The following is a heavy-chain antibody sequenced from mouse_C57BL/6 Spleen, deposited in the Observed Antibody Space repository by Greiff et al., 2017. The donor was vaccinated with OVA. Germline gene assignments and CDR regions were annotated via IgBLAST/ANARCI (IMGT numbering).Heavy chain of an antibody. CDR2: IDPSDSYT. CDR3: TPGTEAMDY. CDR1: GYTFTSYW. D-gene: IGHD4-1*01. V-gene: IGHV1-69*01. J-gene: IGHJ4*01. Sequence: QVQLQQPGAELVMPGASVKLSCKASGYTFTSYWMHWVKQRPGQGLEWIGEIDPSDSYTNYNQKFKGKSTLTVDKSSSTAYMQLSSLTSEDSAVYYCTPGTEAMDYWGQGTSVTVSS.